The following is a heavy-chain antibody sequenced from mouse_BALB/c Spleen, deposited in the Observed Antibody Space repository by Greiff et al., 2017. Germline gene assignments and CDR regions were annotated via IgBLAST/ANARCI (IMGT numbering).Heavy chain of an antibody. CDR2: IWRGGST. D-gene: IGHD2-1*01. V-gene: IGHV2-5-1*01. J-gene: IGHJ1*01. Sequence: VQLKESGPSLVQPSQSLSITCTVSGFSLTSYGVHWVRQSPGKGLEWLGVIWRGGSTDYNAAFMYRLSITKDNSKSRVFFKMNSLQADDTAIYYCANVYGNLWYFDVWGAGTTVTVSS. CDR1: GFSLTSYG. CDR3: ANVYGNLWYFDV.